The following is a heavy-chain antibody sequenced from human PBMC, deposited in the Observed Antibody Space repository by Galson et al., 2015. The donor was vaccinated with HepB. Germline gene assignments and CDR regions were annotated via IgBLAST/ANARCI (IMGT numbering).Heavy chain of an antibody. CDR1: AFTFSNYA. CDR3: ARRAGASGGFAFDY. V-gene: IGHV3-30*04. D-gene: IGHD3-10*01. Sequence: SLRLSCAASAFTFSNYAMHWVRQAPGKGLEWLAVILYDGHNNYYADSARGRFSISSDNSKRTLYLLMNSLRVEDTAVYYCARRAGASGGFAFDYWGQGTLVIVSS. J-gene: IGHJ4*01. CDR2: ILYDGHNN.